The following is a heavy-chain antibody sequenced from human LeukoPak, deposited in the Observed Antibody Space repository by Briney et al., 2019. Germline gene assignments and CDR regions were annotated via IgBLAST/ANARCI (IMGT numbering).Heavy chain of an antibody. V-gene: IGHV4-59*01. CDR2: IYYSGST. CDR1: GGSISSYY. J-gene: IGHJ4*02. CDR3: ARTYYYDSAPDY. D-gene: IGHD3-22*01. Sequence: SETLSLTCTVSGGSISSYYWSWLRQPPGKGLEWIGYIYYSGSTNYNPSLKSRVTISVDTSKNQFSLKLSSVTAADTAVYYCARTYYYDSAPDYWGQGTLVTVSS.